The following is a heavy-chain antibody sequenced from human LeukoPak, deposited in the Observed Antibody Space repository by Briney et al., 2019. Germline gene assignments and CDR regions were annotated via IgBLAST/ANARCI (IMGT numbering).Heavy chain of an antibody. CDR1: GFTFSSYS. Sequence: GGSLRLSCAASGFTFSSYSMNWVRQAPGKGLEWVSAISGSGDSTYYADSVKGRFTISRDNSKNTLYLQMNSLRAEDTAVYYCAKDLVLLWFGEFPLNWFDPWGQGTLVTVSS. D-gene: IGHD3-10*01. CDR3: AKDLVLLWFGEFPLNWFDP. CDR2: ISGSGDST. V-gene: IGHV3-23*01. J-gene: IGHJ5*02.